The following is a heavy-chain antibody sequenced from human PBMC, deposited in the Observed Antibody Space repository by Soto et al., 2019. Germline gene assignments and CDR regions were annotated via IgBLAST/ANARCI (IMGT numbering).Heavy chain of an antibody. V-gene: IGHV3-43*01. J-gene: IGHJ6*02. CDR1: GFTFDDYT. D-gene: IGHD6-13*01. Sequence: VQLVESGGGVVQPGRSLRLSCAASGFTFDDYTMHWVRQAPGKGLEWVSLISWDGGSTYYADSVKGRFTISRDNSKNSLYLQMNSLRTEDTALYYCAKDIIWGSGQAAGRHYGMDVWGQGTTVTVSS. CDR3: AKDIIWGSGQAAGRHYGMDV. CDR2: ISWDGGST.